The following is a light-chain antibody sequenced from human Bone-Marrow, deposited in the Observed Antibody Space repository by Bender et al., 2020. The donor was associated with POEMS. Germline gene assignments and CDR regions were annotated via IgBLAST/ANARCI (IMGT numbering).Light chain of an antibody. J-gene: IGLJ1*01. CDR1: SSDVGSYNF. Sequence: QSALTQPASVSGSPGQSITISCTGTSSDVGSYNFVSWYQQHPGKAPKLMISEVSKRPSGVPVRFSGSKSANTASLTISGLQAEDEADYYCCSYTYSGGLFGTGTRVTVL. V-gene: IGLV2-14*02. CDR3: CSYTYSGGL. CDR2: EVS.